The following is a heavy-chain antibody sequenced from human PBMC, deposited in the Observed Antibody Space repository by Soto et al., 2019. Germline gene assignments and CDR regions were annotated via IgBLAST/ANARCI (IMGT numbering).Heavy chain of an antibody. D-gene: IGHD3-22*01. J-gene: IGHJ4*02. V-gene: IGHV3-23*01. CDR3: ARLGDSSGYYSIDF. CDR1: GFTFSTYA. CDR2: VSGSGGTT. Sequence: EVQLLESGGGLIQPGGSLRVSCAASGFTFSTYAMSWVRQAPGKGLEWVSAVSGSGGTTYYADSVKGRFTISRDNSRNTLHLRMSNLRVADTAVYYCARLGDSSGYYSIDFWGQATLVTVCS.